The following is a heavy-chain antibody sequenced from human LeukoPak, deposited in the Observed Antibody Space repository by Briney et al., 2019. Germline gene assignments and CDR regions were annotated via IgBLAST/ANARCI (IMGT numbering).Heavy chain of an antibody. CDR1: GFTFSSYA. CDR2: IGDNGDST. CDR3: ARGGVPDY. V-gene: IGHV3-23*01. D-gene: IGHD2-8*01. J-gene: IGHJ4*02. Sequence: GGSLRLSCAASGFTFSSYAMSWVRQAPGKGLEWVSTIGDNGDSTYYGDSVKGRFTISRDNSKNTLYLQMNSLRVEDTAVYYCARGGVPDYWGQGTLVTVSS.